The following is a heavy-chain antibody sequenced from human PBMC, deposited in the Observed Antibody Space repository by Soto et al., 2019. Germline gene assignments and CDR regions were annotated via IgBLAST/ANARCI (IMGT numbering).Heavy chain of an antibody. D-gene: IGHD4-4*01. V-gene: IGHV3-23*01. CDR1: GFTFSSYA. CDR3: AKDKKTRSNYPYYFDY. J-gene: IGHJ4*02. CDR2: ISGSGGST. Sequence: GGSLRLSCAASGFTFSSYAMSWVRQAPGKGLEWVSAISGSGGSTYYADSVKGRFTISRDNSKNTLYLQMNSLRAEDTAVYYCAKDKKTRSNYPYYFDYWGQGTLVTVSS.